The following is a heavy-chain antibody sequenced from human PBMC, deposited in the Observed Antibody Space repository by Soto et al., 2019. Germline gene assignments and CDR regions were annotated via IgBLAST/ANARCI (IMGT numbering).Heavy chain of an antibody. J-gene: IGHJ3*02. D-gene: IGHD6-6*01. V-gene: IGHV1-2*04. CDR1: GYTFTGYY. CDR3: ARFIAARPNAFDI. Sequence: GASVKVSCKASGYTFTGYYMHWVRQAPGQGLEWMGWINPNSGGTNYAQKFQGWVTMTRDTSISTAYMELSRLRSDDTAVYYCARFIAARPNAFDIWGQGTMVTVSS. CDR2: INPNSGGT.